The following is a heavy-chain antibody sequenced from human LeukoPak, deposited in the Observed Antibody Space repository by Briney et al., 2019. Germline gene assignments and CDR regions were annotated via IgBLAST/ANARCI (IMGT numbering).Heavy chain of an antibody. CDR3: ARALGYSGYHPIDY. J-gene: IGHJ4*02. D-gene: IGHD5-12*01. CDR2: INPHDGSS. V-gene: IGHV1-46*01. CDR1: GYTFTNYF. Sequence: ASVKVSCKASGYTFTNYFLHWVRQAPGQGLEWMGTINPHDGSSSYAQNFQGRVTMTRDTSTSTVYMELSSLRSEDTAVFYCARALGYSGYHPIDYWGQGTLVIVSS.